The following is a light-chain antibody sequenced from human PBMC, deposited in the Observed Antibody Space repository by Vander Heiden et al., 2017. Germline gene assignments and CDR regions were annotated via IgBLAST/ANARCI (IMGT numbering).Light chain of an antibody. Sequence: EIVMTQSPATMSVSVGDRATLSCRASQSFSNNLAWYQQRPVQAPRLLIYVASIRATDVPVRFSGSGSGTEFTLSITSLQSEDSAFYYCQQYNDWSGSFGQGTKVEI. CDR3: QQYNDWSGS. J-gene: IGKJ1*01. V-gene: IGKV3-15*01. CDR1: QSFSNN. CDR2: VAS.